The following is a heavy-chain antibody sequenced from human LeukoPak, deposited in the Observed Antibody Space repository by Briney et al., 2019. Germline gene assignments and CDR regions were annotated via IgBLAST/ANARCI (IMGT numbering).Heavy chain of an antibody. Sequence: ETLSLTCAVSGGSISSSNWWSWVRQAPGKGLVWVSRINSDGSSTSYADSVKGRFTISRDNAKNTLYLQMNSLRAEDTAVYYCARDRYSYGFADYWGQGTLVTVSS. D-gene: IGHD5-18*01. CDR1: GGSISSSNW. J-gene: IGHJ4*02. CDR3: ARDRYSYGFADY. V-gene: IGHV3-74*01. CDR2: INSDGSST.